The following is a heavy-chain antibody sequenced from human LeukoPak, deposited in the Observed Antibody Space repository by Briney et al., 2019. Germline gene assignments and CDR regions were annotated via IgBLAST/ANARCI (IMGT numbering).Heavy chain of an antibody. CDR1: GFTFSSYG. Sequence: GGSLRLSCAASGFTFSSYGIHWVRQAPGKGLEWVSSISTSSNYIYYADSVKGRFTISRDNAKNSLYLQMNSLRAEDTAVYYCARGTSGYGMDVWGQGTTVTVSS. J-gene: IGHJ6*02. CDR2: ISTSSNYI. V-gene: IGHV3-21*01. CDR3: ARGTSGYGMDV.